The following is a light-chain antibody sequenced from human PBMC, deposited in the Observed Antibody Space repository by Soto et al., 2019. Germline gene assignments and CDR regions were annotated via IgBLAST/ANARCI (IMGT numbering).Light chain of an antibody. CDR1: QSVSSK. Sequence: EIVMTQCPAXXSXXXXXXXXXSXRASQSVSSKLAWYQQKPGQAPRLLIYGASTRATGIPARFSGSGSGTESTLIISSLQSEDSAVYYCQQYNSWLWTFGQGTKVDIK. J-gene: IGKJ1*01. CDR3: QQYNSWLWT. CDR2: GAS. V-gene: IGKV3-15*01.